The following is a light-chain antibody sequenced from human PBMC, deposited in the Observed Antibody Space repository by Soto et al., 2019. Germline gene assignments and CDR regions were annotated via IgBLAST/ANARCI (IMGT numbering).Light chain of an antibody. Sequence: QSALTQPRSVSGSPGQSVTISCTGTGSDVGDYNYVSWYQQYPGKAPKMLIFDVTKRPSGVPDRFSGSKSGNTASLTISGLQVEDEADYYCYSYAGMYSFVFGTGTKVTVL. CDR1: GSDVGDYNY. V-gene: IGLV2-11*01. J-gene: IGLJ1*01. CDR2: DVT. CDR3: YSYAGMYSFV.